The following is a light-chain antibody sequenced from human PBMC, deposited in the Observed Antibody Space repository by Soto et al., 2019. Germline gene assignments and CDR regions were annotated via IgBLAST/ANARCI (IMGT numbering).Light chain of an antibody. V-gene: IGKV3-11*01. CDR3: QQWRT. Sequence: EIVLTQSPATLSLSPGERATLSCRASQSVSSYLAWYQQKPGQAPRLLIYDASNRATGIPARFRGSGSGTDFTLTISSLEPEDFAVYYCQQWRTFGPGTKVDIK. CDR2: DAS. J-gene: IGKJ3*01. CDR1: QSVSSY.